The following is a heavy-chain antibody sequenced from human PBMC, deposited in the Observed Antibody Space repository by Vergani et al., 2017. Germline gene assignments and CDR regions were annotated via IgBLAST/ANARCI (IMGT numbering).Heavy chain of an antibody. D-gene: IGHD3-3*01. CDR1: RFTFDDYA. V-gene: IGHV3-9*01. CDR2: ISWNSGTV. J-gene: IGHJ3*01. Sequence: EVQLVESGGGLVQPGRSLRLSCAASRFTFDDYAIHWVRQAPGKGLEWVSGISWNSGTVGYADSVKGRFTISRDNAKNSLYLQMNSLRAEDTALYYCAKDIRRRERLPRAFDLWGQGTMVTVSS. CDR3: AKDIRRRERLPRAFDL.